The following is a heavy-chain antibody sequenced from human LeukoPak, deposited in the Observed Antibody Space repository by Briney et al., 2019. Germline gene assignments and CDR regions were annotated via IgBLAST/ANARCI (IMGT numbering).Heavy chain of an antibody. Sequence: GRSLRLSCAASGFTFSSYGMHWVRQAPGKGLEWVAVIWYDESNKYYADSVKGRFTISRDNSKNTLYLQMNSLRAEDTAVYYCARDVGYCSSTSCYRWFDPWGQGTLVTVSS. CDR3: ARDVGYCSSTSCYRWFDP. CDR2: IWYDESNK. D-gene: IGHD2-2*02. V-gene: IGHV3-33*01. CDR1: GFTFSSYG. J-gene: IGHJ5*02.